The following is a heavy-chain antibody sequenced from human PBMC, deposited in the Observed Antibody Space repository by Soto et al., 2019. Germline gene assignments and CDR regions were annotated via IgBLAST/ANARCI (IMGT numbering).Heavy chain of an antibody. Sequence: SVKVSCKASGGTFSSYAISWVRQAPGQGLEWMGGIIPIFGTANYAQKFQGRVTITADESTSTAYMELSSLRSEDTAVYYCARDGALGYSYGQPYYYYGMDVWGQGTTFTVSS. CDR3: ARDGALGYSYGQPYYYYGMDV. CDR2: IIPIFGTA. J-gene: IGHJ6*02. V-gene: IGHV1-69*13. D-gene: IGHD5-18*01. CDR1: GGTFSSYA.